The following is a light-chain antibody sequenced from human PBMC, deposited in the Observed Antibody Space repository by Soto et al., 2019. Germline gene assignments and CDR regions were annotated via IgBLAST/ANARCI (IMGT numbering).Light chain of an antibody. V-gene: IGKV3-11*01. CDR3: QQRSNWPLT. Sequence: EIVLTQSPATLSLSPGERATLSCRASQSVSSDLAWYQQKPGQAPRLLIYSAPNRATGIPARFSGSGSGTDFTLTISSLEPEDFAVYYCQQRSNWPLTFGGGTKVDIK. J-gene: IGKJ4*01. CDR1: QSVSSD. CDR2: SAP.